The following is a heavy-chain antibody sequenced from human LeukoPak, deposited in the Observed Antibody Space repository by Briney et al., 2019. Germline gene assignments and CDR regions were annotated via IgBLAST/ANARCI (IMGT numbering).Heavy chain of an antibody. D-gene: IGHD5-24*01. V-gene: IGHV3-7*04. CDR3: TRVGYIDEGIDY. Sequence: PGGSLRLSCVASGFPFSSYWMTWVRQAPGAGREWVADIKQDGSKKSYVDSVKGRFTISRDNAKDSLYLQMNSLIAEGTAIYCCTRVGYIDEGIDYWGQGTLVTVSS. J-gene: IGHJ4*02. CDR1: GFPFSSYW. CDR2: IKQDGSKK.